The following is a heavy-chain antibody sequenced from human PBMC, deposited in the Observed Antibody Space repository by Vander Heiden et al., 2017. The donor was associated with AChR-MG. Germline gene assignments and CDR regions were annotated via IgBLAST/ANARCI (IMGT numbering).Heavy chain of an antibody. CDR2: ISSSSSYI. V-gene: IGHV3-21*01. CDR1: GFTFGSYR. D-gene: IGHD3-22*01. CDR3: ARDGGGYYDSSGYYHFDY. Sequence: EVQLVESGGGLVKPGGSLRLSCAASGFTFGSYRMNWVRQAPGKGLEWVSSISSSSSYIYYADSVKGRFTISRDNAKNSLYLQMNSLRAEDTAVYYCARDGGGYYDSSGYYHFDYWGQGTLVTVSS. J-gene: IGHJ4*02.